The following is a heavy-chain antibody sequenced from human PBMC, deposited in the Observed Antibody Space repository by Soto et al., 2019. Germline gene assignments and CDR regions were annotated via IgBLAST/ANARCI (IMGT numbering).Heavy chain of an antibody. V-gene: IGHV3-30-3*01. D-gene: IGHD5-12*01. CDR1: GFTFSSYA. J-gene: IGHJ4*02. Sequence: LRLSCAASGFTFSSYAMHWVRQAPGKGLEWVAVISYDGSNKYYADSVKGRFTISRDNSKNTLYLQMNSLRAEDTAVYYCAREKRWLQLGDYWGQGTLVTVSS. CDR3: AREKRWLQLGDY. CDR2: ISYDGSNK.